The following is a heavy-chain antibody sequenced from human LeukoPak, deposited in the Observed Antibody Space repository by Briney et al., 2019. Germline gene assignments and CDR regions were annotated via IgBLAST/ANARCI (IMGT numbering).Heavy chain of an antibody. J-gene: IGHJ4*02. D-gene: IGHD5-18*01. Sequence: SGGSLRLSCAASGFTLSSYDMNWVRQAPGKGLEWVSYITYSGSNTYYADSVKGRFIISRDNAKNSLYLQMNGLRGEDTAVYYCAGGLDTWGQGTLVTVSS. V-gene: IGHV3-48*03. CDR3: AGGLDT. CDR1: GFTLSSYD. CDR2: ITYSGSNT.